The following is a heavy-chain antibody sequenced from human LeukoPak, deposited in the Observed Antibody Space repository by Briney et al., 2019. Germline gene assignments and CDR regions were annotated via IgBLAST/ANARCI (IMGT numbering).Heavy chain of an antibody. J-gene: IGHJ3*02. CDR3: ASHTYYDTSGYTFAFDI. CDR2: FIPIFGPP. V-gene: IGHV1-69*06. Sequence: GASVKVSCKASGGTFSSYAISWVRQAPGQGLEWMGGFIPIFGPPNYAQRFQGRVTITADKSTSTAYMELSSLRSEDTAVYYCASHTYYDTSGYTFAFDIWGQGTMVTVSS. D-gene: IGHD3-22*01. CDR1: GGTFSSYA.